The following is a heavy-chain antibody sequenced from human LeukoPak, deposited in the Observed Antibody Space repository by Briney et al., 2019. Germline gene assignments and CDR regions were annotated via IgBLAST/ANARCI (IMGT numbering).Heavy chain of an antibody. D-gene: IGHD4-17*01. V-gene: IGHV3-30*18. CDR2: ISYDGSNK. CDR1: GFTFSSYG. CDR3: AKAPRHYADYPEYFQH. Sequence: PGGSLRLSCAASGFTFSSYGMHWVRQAPGKGLEWVAVISYDGSNKYYADSVKGRFTISRDNSKGTLYLQVNSLRVDDTAIYYCAKAPRHYADYPEYFQHWGQGTLVSVSS. J-gene: IGHJ1*01.